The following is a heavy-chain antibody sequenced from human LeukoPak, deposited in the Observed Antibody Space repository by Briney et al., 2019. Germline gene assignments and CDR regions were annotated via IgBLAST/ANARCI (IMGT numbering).Heavy chain of an antibody. Sequence: ASVKVSCKTSGYTFIGDGISWVRQAPGQGLEWMGWITPHNGVTNYAQNFQGRVTLTTDTSTTTGYMELRSLRSDDTAVYYCARVHHYYDVVTGYGEYFFDQWGQGTLVTVSS. CDR2: ITPHNGVT. J-gene: IGHJ4*02. CDR3: ARVHHYYDVVTGYGEYFFDQ. D-gene: IGHD3-9*01. V-gene: IGHV1-18*01. CDR1: GYTFIGDG.